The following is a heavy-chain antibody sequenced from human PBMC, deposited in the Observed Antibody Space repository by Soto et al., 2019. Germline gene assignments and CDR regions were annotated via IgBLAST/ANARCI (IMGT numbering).Heavy chain of an antibody. D-gene: IGHD3-3*01. Sequence: QVQLVQSGAEVKKPGASVKVSCKASGYTFTSYDINWVRQATGQGLEWMGWMNPNSGNTGYAQKFQGRVTMTRNTSIITAYMELSSVRSEGTAVYYWARGAGNYYDFWSGYLYWFDPWGQGTLVTVSS. V-gene: IGHV1-8*01. CDR2: MNPNSGNT. CDR1: GYTFTSYD. J-gene: IGHJ5*02. CDR3: ARGAGNYYDFWSGYLYWFDP.